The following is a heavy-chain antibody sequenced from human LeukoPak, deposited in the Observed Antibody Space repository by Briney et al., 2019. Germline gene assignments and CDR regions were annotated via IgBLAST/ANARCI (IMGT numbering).Heavy chain of an antibody. D-gene: IGHD2-15*01. CDR3: ARETAYCSGGSCLGNWFDP. Sequence: SVKVSCKASGGTFSSYAISWVRRAPGQGLEWMGGIIPIFGTANYAQTFQGRVTITADESTSTAYMELSSLRSEDTAVYYCARETAYCSGGSCLGNWFDPWGQGTLVTVSS. CDR2: IIPIFGTA. J-gene: IGHJ5*02. CDR1: GGTFSSYA. V-gene: IGHV1-69*13.